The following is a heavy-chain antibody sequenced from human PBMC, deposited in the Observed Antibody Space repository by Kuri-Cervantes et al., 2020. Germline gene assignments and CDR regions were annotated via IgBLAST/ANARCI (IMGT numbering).Heavy chain of an antibody. Sequence: GESLKISCAASGFTFDDYGMSWVRQAPGKGLEWVFGINWNGGSTGYADSVKGRFTISRDNAKKSLYLQMNSLRAEDTALYYCARVYSYGFNAAFDIWGQGTVVTVSS. CDR2: INWNGGST. V-gene: IGHV3-20*04. J-gene: IGHJ3*02. CDR1: GFTFDDYG. CDR3: ARVYSYGFNAAFDI. D-gene: IGHD5-18*01.